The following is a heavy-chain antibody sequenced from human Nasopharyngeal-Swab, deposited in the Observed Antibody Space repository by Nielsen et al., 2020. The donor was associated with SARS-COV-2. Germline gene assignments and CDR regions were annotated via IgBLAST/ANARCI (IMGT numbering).Heavy chain of an antibody. J-gene: IGHJ6*03. D-gene: IGHD4-11*01. CDR2: INSDGSST. Sequence: GGSLRLSCAASGFTFNTYAMTWVRQAPGKGLVWVSRINSDGSSTSYADSVKGRFTISRDNAKNTLYLQMNSLRAEDTAVYYCARGDYSNYVEYYYYYYMDVWGKGTTVTVSS. CDR3: ARGDYSNYVEYYYYYYMDV. V-gene: IGHV3-74*01. CDR1: GFTFNTYA.